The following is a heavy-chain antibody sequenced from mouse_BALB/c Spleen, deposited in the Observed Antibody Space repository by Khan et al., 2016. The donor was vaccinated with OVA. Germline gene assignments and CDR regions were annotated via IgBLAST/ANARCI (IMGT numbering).Heavy chain of an antibody. CDR1: GFSLTTYG. Sequence: QVLLKQSGPGLVQPSQSLSITCTVSGFSLTTYGVHWVRQSPGTGLEWLGVIWSGGGTDYNAAFISRLSISKDNSKSQVFFKMNSLQADDTAMYYCARNSYMYDFTYWGQGTLVTVSA. J-gene: IGHJ3*01. CDR3: ARNSYMYDFTY. V-gene: IGHV2-2*01. CDR2: IWSGGGT. D-gene: IGHD2-14*01.